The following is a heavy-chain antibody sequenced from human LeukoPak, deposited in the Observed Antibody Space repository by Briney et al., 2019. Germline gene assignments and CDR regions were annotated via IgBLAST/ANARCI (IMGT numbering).Heavy chain of an antibody. Sequence: PSQTLSLTCTVSGGSISSGDYYWSWIRQPPGKGLEWIGYLYYSGSTNYNPSLKSRVTTSVDTSENQFSLNLSSVTAADTAVYFCARGGNWGSYFDYWGQGTLVTVSS. J-gene: IGHJ4*02. CDR2: LYYSGST. D-gene: IGHD3-16*01. CDR1: GGSISSGDYY. V-gene: IGHV4-61*08. CDR3: ARGGNWGSYFDY.